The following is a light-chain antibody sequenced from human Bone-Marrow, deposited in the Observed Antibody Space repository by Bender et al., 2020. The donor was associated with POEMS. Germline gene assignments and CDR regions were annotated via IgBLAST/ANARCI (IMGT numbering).Light chain of an antibody. CDR1: TSNIGGNS. CDR2: NNN. V-gene: IGLV1-44*01. Sequence: QSVLTQPPSASETPGQRVTISCSGSTSNIGGNSVHWYQKVPGAAPKLIIYNNNQRPSGVPARFSGSKSGTSASLAISDIQSEDEGDYYCSSWDDSLSGWVFGGGTKLTVL. J-gene: IGLJ3*02. CDR3: SSWDDSLSGWV.